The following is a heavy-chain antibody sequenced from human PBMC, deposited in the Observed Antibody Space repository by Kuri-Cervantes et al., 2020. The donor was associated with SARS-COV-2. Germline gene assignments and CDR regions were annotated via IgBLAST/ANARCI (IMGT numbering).Heavy chain of an antibody. V-gene: IGHV3-48*03. Sequence: GGSLRLSCAASGFTFSSYEMNWVRQAPGKGLEWVSYISSSGSTIYYADSVKGRFTISRDNAKNSLYLQMNSLRAEDTAVYYCAREISADFWSGYPSNWFDPWGQGTLVTVSS. D-gene: IGHD3-3*01. CDR1: GFTFSSYE. CDR3: AREISADFWSGYPSNWFDP. J-gene: IGHJ5*02. CDR2: ISSSGSTI.